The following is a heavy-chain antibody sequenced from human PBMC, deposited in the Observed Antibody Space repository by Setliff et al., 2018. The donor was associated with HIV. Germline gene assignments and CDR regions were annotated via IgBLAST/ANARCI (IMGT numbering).Heavy chain of an antibody. J-gene: IGHJ6*03. Sequence: SETLSLTCTVSGGSISSHYWSWIRQPPGKGLEWIGYIYYSGSTNYNLSLKSRVTITVDTSKNQFSLKLSTVTGADTAVYYCARGLSGSYSGWFYYYYYMDVWGKGTTVTVSS. V-gene: IGHV4-59*11. CDR1: GGSISSHY. CDR3: ARGLSGSYSGWFYYYYYMDV. D-gene: IGHD1-26*01. CDR2: IYYSGST.